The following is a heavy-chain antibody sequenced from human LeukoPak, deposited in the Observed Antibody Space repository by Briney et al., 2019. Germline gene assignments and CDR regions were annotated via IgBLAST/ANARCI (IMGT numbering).Heavy chain of an antibody. CDR2: INPNSGGT. CDR3: ARDDGNPAAAGSIDY. D-gene: IGHD6-13*01. CDR1: RYNFTGYY. Sequence: GASVTVSCRASRYNFTGYYMHWVRQAPGQGLEWMGRINPNSGGTNYAQKFQGRVTMTSDTSISTAYMELSRLRSDDTAMYYCARDDGNPAAAGSIDYWGQGALVTVSS. V-gene: IGHV1-2*06. J-gene: IGHJ4*02.